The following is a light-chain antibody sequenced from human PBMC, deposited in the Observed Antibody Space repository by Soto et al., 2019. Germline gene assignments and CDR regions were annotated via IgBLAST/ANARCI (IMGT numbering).Light chain of an antibody. Sequence: QSLLTQPPAASGTPGQRVTISCSGTSSNIGSTVVNWYQQLPGRAPKLLIYSDNQWPSGVPDRFSGSKSGTSASLAINGLQSEDEGDYYCAAWDVSLNGLYVFGTGTKLTVL. CDR3: AAWDVSLNGLYV. V-gene: IGLV1-44*01. CDR1: SSNIGSTV. CDR2: SDN. J-gene: IGLJ1*01.